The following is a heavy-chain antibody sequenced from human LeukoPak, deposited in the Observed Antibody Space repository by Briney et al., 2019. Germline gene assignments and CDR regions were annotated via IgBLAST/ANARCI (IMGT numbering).Heavy chain of an antibody. Sequence: SETLSLTCAVYGGSFSGFSWTWVRQPPGKGLEWLGEINHFGTTYNPSLKSRITVSTDTSENQFSLKLSSVTAADTAVYYCARGGYYDSSGYLGLSYWGQGTLVTVSS. CDR3: ARGGYYDSSGYLGLSY. J-gene: IGHJ4*02. CDR2: INHFGT. V-gene: IGHV4-34*01. D-gene: IGHD3-22*01. CDR1: GGSFSGFS.